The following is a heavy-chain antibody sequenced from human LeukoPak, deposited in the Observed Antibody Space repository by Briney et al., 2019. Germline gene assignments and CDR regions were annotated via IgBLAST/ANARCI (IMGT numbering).Heavy chain of an antibody. J-gene: IGHJ4*02. CDR3: ARTGVSTVTTFNY. V-gene: IGHV1-18*01. Sequence: LWASVKVSCKASGYTLTSYGISWVRQAPGQGLEWMGWISAYNGNTNYAQKLQGRVTMTTDTSTSTAYMELRSLRSDDTAVYYCARTGVSTVTTFNYWGQGTLVAVSS. CDR2: ISAYNGNT. D-gene: IGHD4-17*01. CDR1: GYTLTSYG.